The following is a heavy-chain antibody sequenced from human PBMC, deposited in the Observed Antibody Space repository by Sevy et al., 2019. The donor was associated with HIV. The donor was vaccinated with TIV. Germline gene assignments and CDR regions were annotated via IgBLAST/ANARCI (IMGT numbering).Heavy chain of an antibody. V-gene: IGHV3-23*01. D-gene: IGHD2-2*01. CDR3: AKDGDVVVPAATPIDAFDI. CDR2: ISGSGGST. J-gene: IGHJ3*02. CDR1: GFTFSSYA. Sequence: GGSLRLSCAASGFTFSSYAMSWVRQAPGKGLEWVSAISGSGGSTSYADSVKGRFTISRDNSKNTLYLQMNSLRAEDTAVYYCAKDGDVVVPAATPIDAFDIWGQGTMVTVSS.